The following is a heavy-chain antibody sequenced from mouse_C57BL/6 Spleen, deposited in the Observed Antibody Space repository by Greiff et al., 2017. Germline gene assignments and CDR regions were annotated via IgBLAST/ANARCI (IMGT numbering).Heavy chain of an antibody. CDR3: ARRDGYPPWFAY. D-gene: IGHD2-3*01. V-gene: IGHV5-17*01. CDR1: GFTFSDYG. CDR2: ISSGSSTI. J-gene: IGHJ3*01. Sequence: EVMLVESGGGLVKPGGSLKLSCAASGFTFSDYGMHWVRQAPEKGLEWVAYISSGSSTIYYADTVKGRFTISRDNAKNTLFLQMTSLRSEDTAMYYCARRDGYPPWFAYWGQGTLVTVSA.